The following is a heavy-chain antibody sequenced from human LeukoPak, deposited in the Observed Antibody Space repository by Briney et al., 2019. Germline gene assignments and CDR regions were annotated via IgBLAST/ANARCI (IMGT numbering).Heavy chain of an antibody. CDR2: ISAYNGNT. D-gene: IGHD2-2*02. CDR3: ARGGGYCSSTSCYTADAFDI. Sequence: ASVKVSCKASGYTFTSYAISWVRQAPGQGLEWMGWISAYNGNTNYAQKLQGRVTMTTDTSTSTAYMELRSLRSDDTAVYYCARGGGYCSSTSCYTADAFDIWGQGTMVTVSS. J-gene: IGHJ3*02. CDR1: GYTFTSYA. V-gene: IGHV1-18*01.